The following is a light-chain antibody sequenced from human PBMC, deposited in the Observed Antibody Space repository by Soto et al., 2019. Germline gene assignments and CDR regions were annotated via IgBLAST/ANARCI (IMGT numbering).Light chain of an antibody. CDR3: LQDDSYPRT. Sequence: AIQMTQSPSSLSASVGDRVTITCRASQDIRTELGWYQQKPGNAPKLLIYATSSLQSGVPSRFSGIGSGTDFTLTISSLQPEDCATYYCLQDDSYPRTFGQGTKVEIK. CDR1: QDIRTE. J-gene: IGKJ1*01. CDR2: ATS. V-gene: IGKV1-6*01.